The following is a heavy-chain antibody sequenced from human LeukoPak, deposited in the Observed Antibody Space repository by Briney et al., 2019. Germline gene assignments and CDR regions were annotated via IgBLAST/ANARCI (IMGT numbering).Heavy chain of an antibody. CDR2: ISGSGGNT. J-gene: IGHJ4*02. CDR3: AKGRTEGGTLALDY. CDR1: GFTFSSYA. D-gene: IGHD6-19*01. V-gene: IGHV3-23*01. Sequence: QSGGSLRLSCAASGFTFSSYAMAWVRQAPGKGLEWVSGISGSGGNTYYTDSVRGRLSISRDNSKNTLYLQVNRLRAEDTAVYYCAKGRTEGGTLALDYWGQGTLVTVSS.